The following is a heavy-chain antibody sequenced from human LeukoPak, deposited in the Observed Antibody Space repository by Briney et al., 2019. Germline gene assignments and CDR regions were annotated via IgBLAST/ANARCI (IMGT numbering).Heavy chain of an antibody. J-gene: IGHJ4*02. CDR1: GGSISSYY. CDR2: IYDSGST. CDR3: ARTSSSWL. Sequence: SETLSLTCTVSGGSISSYYWSWIRQPPGKGLEWIGCIYDSGSTDYNPSLKSRVTISVDTSKNQFSLKLTSVTAADTAMYYCARTSSSWLWGQGTLVTVSS. V-gene: IGHV4-59*01. D-gene: IGHD6-13*01.